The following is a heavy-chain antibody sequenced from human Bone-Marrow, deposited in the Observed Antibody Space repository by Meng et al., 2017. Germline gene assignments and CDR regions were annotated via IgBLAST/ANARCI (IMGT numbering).Heavy chain of an antibody. CDR3: AREGYVWGSYRGKYYFDY. D-gene: IGHD3-16*02. Sequence: ASVKVSCKASGYTFTGYYMHWVRQAPGQGLEWMGIINPSGGSTSYAQKFQGRVTMTRDTSTSTVYMELSSLRSEDTAVYYCAREGYVWGSYRGKYYFDYWGQGTLVTVSS. CDR2: INPSGGST. J-gene: IGHJ4*02. V-gene: IGHV1-46*01. CDR1: GYTFTGYY.